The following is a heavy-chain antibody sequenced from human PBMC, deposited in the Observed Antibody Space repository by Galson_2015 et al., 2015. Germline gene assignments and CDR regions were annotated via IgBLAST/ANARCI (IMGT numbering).Heavy chain of an antibody. V-gene: IGHV4-4*02. J-gene: IGHJ4*02. D-gene: IGHD6-19*01. Sequence: LSLTCTVSGGSISSSNWWSWVRQPPGKGLEWIGEIYHSGSTNYNPSLKSRVTISVDKSKNQFSLKLSSVTAADTAVYYCARQIAVAGHNYFDYWGQGTLVTVSS. CDR2: IYHSGST. CDR3: ARQIAVAGHNYFDY. CDR1: GGSISSSNW.